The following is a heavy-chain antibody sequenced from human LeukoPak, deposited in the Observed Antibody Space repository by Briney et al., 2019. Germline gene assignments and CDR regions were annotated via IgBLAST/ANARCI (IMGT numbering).Heavy chain of an antibody. V-gene: IGHV3-7*01. Sequence: GGSLRLSCAGSGFTFSNYYMSWVRQAPGKGLEWVANINQVGTETFYVDSVKGRFTISRDNAKNSLYLQMSSLRAEDTAVYYCTQLLLRGPTAWGQGTLVTVSS. CDR2: INQVGTET. CDR1: GFTFSNYY. D-gene: IGHD3-10*01. CDR3: TQLLLRGPTA. J-gene: IGHJ4*02.